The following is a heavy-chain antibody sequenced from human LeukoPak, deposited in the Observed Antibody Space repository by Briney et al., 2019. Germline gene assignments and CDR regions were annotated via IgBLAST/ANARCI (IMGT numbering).Heavy chain of an antibody. CDR2: INHSGST. D-gene: IGHD1-26*01. CDR3: ARMVGWGARRYYYYYMDV. J-gene: IGHJ6*03. CDR1: GGSFSGYY. Sequence: SETLSLTCAVYGGSFSGYYWSWIRQPPGKGLEWIGEINHSGSTNYNPSLKSRVTISVGTSKNQFSLKLSSVTAADTAVYYCARMVGWGARRYYYYYMDVWGKGTTVTISS. V-gene: IGHV4-34*01.